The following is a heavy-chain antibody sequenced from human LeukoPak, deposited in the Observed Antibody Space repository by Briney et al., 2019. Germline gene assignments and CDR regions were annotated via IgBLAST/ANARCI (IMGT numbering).Heavy chain of an antibody. CDR1: GYTFTGYY. CDR2: INPNSGGT. CDR3: ARDDYDSSGYYRY. J-gene: IGHJ4*02. V-gene: IGHV1-2*06. D-gene: IGHD3-22*01. Sequence: ASVKVSCKASGYTFTGYYMHWVRQAPGQGLEWMGRINPNSGGTNYAQKFQGRVTMTRDTSISTAHMELSRLRSDDTAVYYCARDDYDSSGYYRYWGQGTLVTVSS.